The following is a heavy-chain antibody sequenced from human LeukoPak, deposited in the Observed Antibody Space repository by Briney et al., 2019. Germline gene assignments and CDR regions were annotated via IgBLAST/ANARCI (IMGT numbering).Heavy chain of an antibody. CDR2: IDPSGYT. CDR3: ARIRCGKPEHRCYNY. V-gene: IGHV4-34*10. CDR1: GVSTTGYY. J-gene: IGHJ4*02. D-gene: IGHD1-26*01. Sequence: PSESLSLTCGVHGVSTTGYYWSWIRQSPGEALEWIGEIDPSGYTIYNPSLKSRVTMSVDKSKNQLSLTLTSLTAADTAIYYCARIRCGKPEHRCYNYWGRGALVTVSS.